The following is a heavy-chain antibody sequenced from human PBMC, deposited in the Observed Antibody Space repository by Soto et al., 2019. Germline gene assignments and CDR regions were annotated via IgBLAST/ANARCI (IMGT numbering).Heavy chain of an antibody. Sequence: SVKVSCKASGGTFSSYAISWVRQAPGQGLEWMGGIIPIFGTANYAQKFQGRVTITADESTSTAYMELSSLRSEDTAVYYCARSQSIAARYYYYGMDVWGQGTTVTVSS. J-gene: IGHJ6*02. CDR2: IIPIFGTA. CDR3: ARSQSIAARYYYYGMDV. CDR1: GGTFSSYA. V-gene: IGHV1-69*13. D-gene: IGHD6-6*01.